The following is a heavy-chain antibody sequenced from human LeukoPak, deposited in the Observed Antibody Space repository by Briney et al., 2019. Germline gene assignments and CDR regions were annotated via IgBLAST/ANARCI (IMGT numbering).Heavy chain of an antibody. V-gene: IGHV4-34*01. CDR3: ARSRSSDLLYFDF. D-gene: IGHD6-25*01. J-gene: IGHJ4*02. CDR2: INHSGST. Sequence: SETLSLTCAAYGGSFSGYYWSWIRQPPGKGLEWIGEINHSGSTNYNPSLKSRVTISVDTSKNQFSLKLSSVTAADTAVYYCARSRSSDLLYFDFWGQGTLVTVSS. CDR1: GGSFSGYY.